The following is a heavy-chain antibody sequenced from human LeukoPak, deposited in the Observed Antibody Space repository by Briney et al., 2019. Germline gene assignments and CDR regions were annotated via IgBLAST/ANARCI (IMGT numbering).Heavy chain of an antibody. CDR3: ARRGSPYCSSTSCYFIFHYYYGMDV. Sequence: ASVKVSCKASGYTFTSYDINWVRQAPGQGLEWMGWMNPNSGNTGYAQKFQGRVTMTRNTSISTAYMELSSLRSEDTAVYYCARRGSPYCSSTSCYFIFHYYYGMDVWGQGTTVTVSS. CDR2: MNPNSGNT. CDR1: GYTFTSYD. J-gene: IGHJ6*02. V-gene: IGHV1-8*01. D-gene: IGHD2-2*01.